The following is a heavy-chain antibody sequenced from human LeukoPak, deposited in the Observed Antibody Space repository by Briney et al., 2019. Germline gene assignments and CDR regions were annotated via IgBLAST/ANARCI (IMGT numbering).Heavy chain of an antibody. Sequence: SETLSLTCTISGGSVSDYYWSWIRQSPGKGLEWIGYIYHTGSTSYSPSLKSRVTISADTSQNQFSLKLSSVTAADTAVYYCARHVRKRGIAVAGSPGWFDPWGQGTLVTVSS. CDR1: GGSVSDYY. J-gene: IGHJ5*02. CDR3: ARHVRKRGIAVAGSPGWFDP. D-gene: IGHD6-19*01. CDR2: IYHTGST. V-gene: IGHV4-59*02.